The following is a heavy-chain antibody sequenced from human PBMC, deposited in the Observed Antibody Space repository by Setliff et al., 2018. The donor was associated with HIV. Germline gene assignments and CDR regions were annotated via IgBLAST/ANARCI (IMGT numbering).Heavy chain of an antibody. Sequence: SGPTLVNPTQTLTLTCTVSGFSIGTLGMCVGWIRQPPGKALEWLAHIFSDDEKSYSTSLRTRLTISKDTSKSQVVLSMTDMDPVDTATYYCAGLIVPAAEVYFHFWGQGTLVTVSS. J-gene: IGHJ4*02. V-gene: IGHV2-26*01. CDR3: AGLIVPAAEVYFHF. CDR1: GFSIGTLGMC. CDR2: IFSDDEK. D-gene: IGHD2-2*01.